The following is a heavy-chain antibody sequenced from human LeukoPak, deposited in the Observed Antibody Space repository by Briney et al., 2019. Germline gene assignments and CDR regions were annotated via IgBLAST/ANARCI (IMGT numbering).Heavy chain of an antibody. Sequence: GGSLILSCAASGFFFNTYWMHWVRQAPGKGLVWVSRINSDGSKTSHADSVKGRFTISRDNAKNTLYLQMNGLRAEDTAVYYCAREGSLEYYFDYWGRGTLVTVSS. CDR2: INSDGSKT. J-gene: IGHJ4*02. CDR3: AREGSLEYYFDY. V-gene: IGHV3-74*01. CDR1: GFFFNTYW. D-gene: IGHD3-10*01.